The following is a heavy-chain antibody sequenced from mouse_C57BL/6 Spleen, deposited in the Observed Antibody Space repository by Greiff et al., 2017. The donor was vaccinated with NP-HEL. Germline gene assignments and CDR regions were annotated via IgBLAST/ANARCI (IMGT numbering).Heavy chain of an antibody. D-gene: IGHD1-1*01. CDR2: IYPGSGST. J-gene: IGHJ2*01. CDR1: GYTFTSYW. CDR3: AREGIDYYGSSSYFDY. Sequence: QVQLQQPGAELVKPGASVKMSCKASGYTFTSYWITWVKQRPGQGLEWIGDIYPGSGSTNYNEKFKGKATLTADKSSSTAYMELRSLTSEDSAVYFCAREGIDYYGSSSYFDYWGQGTTLTVSS. V-gene: IGHV1-55*01.